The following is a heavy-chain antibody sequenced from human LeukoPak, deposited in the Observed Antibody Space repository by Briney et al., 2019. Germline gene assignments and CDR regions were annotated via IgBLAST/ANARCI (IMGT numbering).Heavy chain of an antibody. J-gene: IGHJ4*02. D-gene: IGHD3-10*01. CDR1: GYTLTELS. V-gene: IGHV1-24*01. Sequence: GASVKVSCKVSGYTLTELSMHWVRQAPGKGLEWMGGFDPEDGETIYAQKFQGRVTMTEDTSTDTAYMELSSLRSEDTAVYYCATDLPYYYGSGSYYSFDYWGQGTLVTVSS. CDR3: ATDLPYYYGSGSYYSFDY. CDR2: FDPEDGET.